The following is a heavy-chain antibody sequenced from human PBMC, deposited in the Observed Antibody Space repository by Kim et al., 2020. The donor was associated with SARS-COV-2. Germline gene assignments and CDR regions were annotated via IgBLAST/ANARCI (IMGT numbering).Heavy chain of an antibody. CDR1: GGSISSYY. Sequence: SETLSLTCTVSGGSISSYYWSWIRQPPGKGLEWIGYIYYSGSTNYNPSLKSRVTISVDTSKNQFSLKLSSVTAADTAVYYCARGGEDYYYDSSGYSIASRWFDPWGQGTLVTVSS. D-gene: IGHD3-22*01. CDR3: ARGGEDYYYDSSGYSIASRWFDP. V-gene: IGHV4-59*13. CDR2: IYYSGST. J-gene: IGHJ5*02.